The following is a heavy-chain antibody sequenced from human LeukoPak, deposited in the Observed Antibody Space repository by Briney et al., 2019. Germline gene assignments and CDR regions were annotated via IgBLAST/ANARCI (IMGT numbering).Heavy chain of an antibody. D-gene: IGHD6-13*01. CDR2: IYHSGST. V-gene: IGHV4-4*02. J-gene: IGHJ3*02. CDR3: ARGSSSAAATAFDI. Sequence: SETLSLTCAVSGGSISSSNWWSWVRQPPGKGLEWIGEIYHSGSTNYNPSLKSRVTISVDKSKNQFSLRLSSVTAADTAVYYCARGSSSAAATAFDIWGQGTMVTVSS. CDR1: GGSISSSNW.